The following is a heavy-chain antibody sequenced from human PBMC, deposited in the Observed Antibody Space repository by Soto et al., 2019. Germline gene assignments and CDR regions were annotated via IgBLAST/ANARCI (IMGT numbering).Heavy chain of an antibody. V-gene: IGHV3-66*01. CDR1: GFTVSSNY. CDR2: IYSGGST. CDR3: ARVENYYYYLDV. Sequence: EVQLVESGGGLVQPGGSLRLSCAASGFTVSSNYMSWVRQAPGKGLEWVSVIYSGGSTYYADSVKGRFTISRDNSKNTLYLQMNGLRAEDTAVYYCARVENYYYYLDVWGKGTTVTVSS. J-gene: IGHJ6*03.